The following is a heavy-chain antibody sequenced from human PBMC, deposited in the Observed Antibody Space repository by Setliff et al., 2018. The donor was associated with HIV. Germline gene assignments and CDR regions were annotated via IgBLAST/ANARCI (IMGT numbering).Heavy chain of an antibody. V-gene: IGHV4-34*01. J-gene: IGHJ3*02. CDR1: GGSFSGYY. CDR3: ARRGGYTYYYDSSGYHRGPNDAFDI. D-gene: IGHD3-22*01. Sequence: ETLSLTCAVYGGSFSGYYWSWIRQPPGKGLEWIGEINHSGSTNYNPSLKSRVTISVDTSKNQFSLKLSSVTAADTAVYYCARRGGYTYYYDSSGYHRGPNDAFDIWGQGTMVTVSS. CDR2: INHSGST.